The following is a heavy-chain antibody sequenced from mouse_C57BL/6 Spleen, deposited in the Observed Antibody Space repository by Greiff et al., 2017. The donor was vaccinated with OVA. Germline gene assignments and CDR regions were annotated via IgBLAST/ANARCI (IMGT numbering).Heavy chain of an antibody. CDR1: GFTFSDYG. CDR3: ARIPPMAYYFDY. CDR2: ISNLAYSI. J-gene: IGHJ2*01. Sequence: EVKLMESGGGLVQPGGSLKLSCAASGFTFSDYGMAWVRQAPRKGPEWVAFISNLAYSIYYADTVTGRFTISRENAKNTLYLERSSLRSEDTAMYYCARIPPMAYYFDYWGQGTTLTVSS. V-gene: IGHV5-15*01. D-gene: IGHD2-10*01.